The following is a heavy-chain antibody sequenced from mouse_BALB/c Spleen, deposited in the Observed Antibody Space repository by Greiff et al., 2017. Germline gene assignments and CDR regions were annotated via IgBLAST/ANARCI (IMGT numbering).Heavy chain of an antibody. CDR3: ARSTPLYYGSSDWYFDV. CDR1: GFTFSDYY. D-gene: IGHD1-1*01. Sequence: EVKLMESGGGLVKPGGSLKLSCAASGFTFSDYYMYWVRQTPEKRLEWVATISDGGSYTYYPDSVKGRFTISRDNAKNNLYLQMSSLKSEDTAMYYCARSTPLYYGSSDWYFDVWGAGTTVTVSS. V-gene: IGHV5-4*02. CDR2: ISDGGSYT. J-gene: IGHJ1*01.